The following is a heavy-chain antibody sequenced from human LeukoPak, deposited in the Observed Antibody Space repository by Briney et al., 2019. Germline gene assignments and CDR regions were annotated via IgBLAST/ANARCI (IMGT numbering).Heavy chain of an antibody. CDR2: IYPGDSDT. D-gene: IGHD6-19*01. Sequence: GESLKISCKGSGYSFTSYWIGWVRQMPGKGLEWMGIIYPGDSDTRYSPSFQGQVTISADKSISTAYLQWSSLKASDTAMYYCARLLGIAVARVWFDPWGQGTLVTVSA. V-gene: IGHV5-51*01. CDR3: ARLLGIAVARVWFDP. J-gene: IGHJ5*02. CDR1: GYSFTSYW.